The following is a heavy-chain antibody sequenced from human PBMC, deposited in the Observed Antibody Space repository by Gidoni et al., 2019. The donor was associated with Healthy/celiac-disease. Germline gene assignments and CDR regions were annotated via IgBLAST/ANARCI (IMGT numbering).Heavy chain of an antibody. Sequence: EVQLVESGGGLVKPGGSLRLSCAASGFPFSTYSMNWVRQAPGQGLEWVSSISSSSTYIYYADSVKGRFTITRDNAKNSLYLQINSLGAEDRAVYYCASGLLLYPEFWGQGTLVTVSS. D-gene: IGHD2-2*02. CDR2: ISSSSTYI. V-gene: IGHV3-21*01. CDR3: ASGLLLYPEF. J-gene: IGHJ4*02. CDR1: GFPFSTYS.